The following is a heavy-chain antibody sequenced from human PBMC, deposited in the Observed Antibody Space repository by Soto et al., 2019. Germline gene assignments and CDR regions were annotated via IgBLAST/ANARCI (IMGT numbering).Heavy chain of an antibody. CDR3: ARRLPYGDYGFVD. CDR2: INAGNGNT. D-gene: IGHD4-17*01. CDR1: GYTLTSYA. V-gene: IGHV1-3*01. Sequence: VKVSCKDSGYTLTSYAMHWVRQAPGQRLEWMGWINAGNGNTKYSQKFQGRVTITGDTSASTAYMELSSLRSEDTAVYYCARRLPYGDYGFVDWGQGTLVTVSS. J-gene: IGHJ4*02.